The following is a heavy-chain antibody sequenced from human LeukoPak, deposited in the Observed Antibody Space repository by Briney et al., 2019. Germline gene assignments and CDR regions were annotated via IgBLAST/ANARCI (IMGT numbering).Heavy chain of an antibody. D-gene: IGHD6-13*01. CDR2: IYYSGST. Sequence: SETLSLTCTVSGGSISSYYWSWIRQPPGKGLEWIGYIYYSGSTNYNPSLKSRVTISVGTSKNQFSLKLSSVTAADTAVYYCARHVDSSSWYINYYYYYGMDVWGQGTTVTVSS. J-gene: IGHJ6*02. CDR3: ARHVDSSSWYINYYYYYGMDV. V-gene: IGHV4-59*08. CDR1: GGSISSYY.